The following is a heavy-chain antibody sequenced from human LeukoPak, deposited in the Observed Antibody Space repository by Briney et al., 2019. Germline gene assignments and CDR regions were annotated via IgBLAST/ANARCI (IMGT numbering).Heavy chain of an antibody. CDR1: GFAFSSYG. Sequence: GGSLRLSCAASGFAFSSYGIHWVRQVPGKGLEWVSFISYDGTNKYYTDSVKGRFTISRDNAKNTLYLQMNSLRAEDTAVYYCAKATGATVYNAFDIWGQGTMVTVS. V-gene: IGHV3-30*18. CDR3: AKATGATVYNAFDI. D-gene: IGHD1-26*01. CDR2: ISYDGTNK. J-gene: IGHJ3*02.